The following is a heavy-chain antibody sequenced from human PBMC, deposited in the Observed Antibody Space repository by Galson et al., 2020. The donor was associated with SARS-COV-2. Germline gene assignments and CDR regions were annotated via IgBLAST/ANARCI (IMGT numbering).Heavy chain of an antibody. CDR2: INPSGVST. CDR1: GNTFSTYF. V-gene: IGHV1-46*01. CDR3: ARSAADYSSNWVDY. D-gene: IGHD6-13*01. Sequence: ASVKVSCKASGNTFSTYFIHWLRQAPGQGLEWMGRINPSGVSTKYAQKFQGRVTMSSDTSTSTVYMEVSSLRSDDTAVYYCARSAADYSSNWVDYWGQGTLVTVSS. J-gene: IGHJ4*02.